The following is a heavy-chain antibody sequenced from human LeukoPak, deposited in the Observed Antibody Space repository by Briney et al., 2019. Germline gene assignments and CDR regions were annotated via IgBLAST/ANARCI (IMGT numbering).Heavy chain of an antibody. CDR3: ARDGYYYDSSGRYYFDY. V-gene: IGHV4-4*07. Sequence: PSETLSLTCTVSGGSISSYYWSWIRQPAGKGLEWIGRIYTSGSTNYNPPLKSRVTMSVDTSKNQFSLKLSSVTAADTAVYYCARDGYYYDSSGRYYFDYWGQGTLVTVSS. D-gene: IGHD3-22*01. CDR2: IYTSGST. CDR1: GGSISSYY. J-gene: IGHJ4*02.